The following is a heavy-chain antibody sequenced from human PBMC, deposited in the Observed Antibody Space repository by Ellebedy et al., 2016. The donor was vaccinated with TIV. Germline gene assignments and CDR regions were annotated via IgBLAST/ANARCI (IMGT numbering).Heavy chain of an antibody. D-gene: IGHD3-9*01. CDR3: ARADWTHDILTGYSPNRFDY. CDR1: GGSIGTFY. CDR2: VYYTGTT. V-gene: IGHV4-59*01. Sequence: SETLSLTCTVSGGSIGTFYWNWIRQPPGKGLEWIGYVYYTGTTNYNPSLRSRVTISVDTSENQFSLNLNSVTAADTAVYFCARADWTHDILTGYSPNRFDYWGQGTLVSVSS. J-gene: IGHJ4*02.